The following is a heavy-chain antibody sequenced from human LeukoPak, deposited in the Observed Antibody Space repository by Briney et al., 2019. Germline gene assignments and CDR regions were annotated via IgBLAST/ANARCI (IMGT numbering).Heavy chain of an antibody. CDR1: GFTFDDYA. Sequence: PGGSLRLSCAASGFTFDDYAMHWVRQAPGKGLEWVSGISWNSGSIGYADSVKGRFTISRDNAKNSLYLQMNSLRAEDTALYYCAKDIARAADAPVDYWGQGTLVTVSS. CDR2: ISWNSGSI. V-gene: IGHV3-9*01. CDR3: AKDIARAADAPVDY. D-gene: IGHD6-13*01. J-gene: IGHJ4*02.